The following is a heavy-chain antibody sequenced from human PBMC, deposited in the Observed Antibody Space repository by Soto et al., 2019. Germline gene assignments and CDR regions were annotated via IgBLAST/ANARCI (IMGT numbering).Heavy chain of an antibody. J-gene: IGHJ6*02. CDR1: GGTFSSYA. CDR2: IIPIFGTA. D-gene: IGHD6-13*01. V-gene: IGHV1-69*13. CDR3: ASRIAAAGRNYYYYGMDA. Sequence: ASVKVSCKASGGTFSSYAISWVRQAPGQGLEWMGGIIPIFGTANYAQKFQGRVTITADESTSTAYMELSSLRSEDTAVYYCASRIAAAGRNYYYYGMDAWGQGTTVTVSS.